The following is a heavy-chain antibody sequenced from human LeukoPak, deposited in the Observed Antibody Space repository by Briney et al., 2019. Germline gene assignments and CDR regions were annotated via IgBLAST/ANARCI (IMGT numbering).Heavy chain of an antibody. CDR3: ASSNVDTAMVVFDY. V-gene: IGHV4-59*01. D-gene: IGHD5-18*01. Sequence: PSETLSLTCTVSGGSISSYYWSWIRQPPGKGLEWIGYIYYSGSTNYNPSLKSRVTISVDTSKNQFSLKLSSVTAADTAVYYCASSNVDTAMVVFDYWGQGTLVTVSS. J-gene: IGHJ4*02. CDR2: IYYSGST. CDR1: GGSISSYY.